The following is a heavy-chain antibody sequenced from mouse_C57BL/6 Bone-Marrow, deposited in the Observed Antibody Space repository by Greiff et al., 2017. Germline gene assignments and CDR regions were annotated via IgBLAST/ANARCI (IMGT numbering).Heavy chain of an antibody. J-gene: IGHJ2*01. V-gene: IGHV3-3*01. D-gene: IGHD1-1*01. CDR2: TFYSGIT. CDR3: AGVVITTAAPYYVDY. Sequence: EVHLVESGPSLVRPSQTLSLTCTVTGFSINSDCSWIWIRQFPGNKLEYIGYTFYSGITYYNPSLESRTYITRDTSTNKFSLKLSSVTTEDTATYYCAGVVITTAAPYYVDYWGQGTTLTVSS. CDR1: GFSINSDCS.